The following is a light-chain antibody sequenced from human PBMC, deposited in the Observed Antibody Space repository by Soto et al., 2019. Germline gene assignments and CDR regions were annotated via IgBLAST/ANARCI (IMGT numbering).Light chain of an antibody. V-gene: IGKV1-5*03. J-gene: IGKJ4*01. CDR3: QQYNSYSGLT. Sequence: DIQMTQSPSTLSASVGDRVTITCRAIQSISSWLAWYQQKPGKAPKLLIYKASSLESGVPSRFSGSGSGTEFTITISSLQPNGFATYYYQQYNSYSGLTFGGGTKVVIK. CDR2: KAS. CDR1: QSISSW.